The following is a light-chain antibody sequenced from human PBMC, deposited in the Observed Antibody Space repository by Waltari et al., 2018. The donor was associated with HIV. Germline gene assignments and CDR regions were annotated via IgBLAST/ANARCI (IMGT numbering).Light chain of an antibody. V-gene: IGLV1-44*01. CDR2: SNN. CDR3: AAWDDSLNGVV. CDR1: SPNIGSNT. J-gene: IGLJ2*01. Sequence: QSVLTQPPSASGTPGQRVTISCSGSSPNIGSNTVNWYQHLPGTAPNLLLYSNNTRPSGVPDRFSGSKSGTSASLAISGLQSEDEADYYCAAWDDSLNGVVFGGGTKLTVL.